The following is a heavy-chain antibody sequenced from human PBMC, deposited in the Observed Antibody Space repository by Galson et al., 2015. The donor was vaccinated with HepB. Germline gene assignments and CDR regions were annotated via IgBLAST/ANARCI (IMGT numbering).Heavy chain of an antibody. Sequence: SVKVSCKASGYTFTCCDINWVRQAPGQGLEWMGWMNVNSGNTGYAQKFQGRVIMTRDTSTSTVYMELSSLRSEDTAVYYCAREFPNWGWIDYWGQGTLVTVSS. V-gene: IGHV1-8*01. CDR2: MNVNSGNT. CDR3: AREFPNWGWIDY. CDR1: GYTFTCCD. D-gene: IGHD7-27*01. J-gene: IGHJ4*02.